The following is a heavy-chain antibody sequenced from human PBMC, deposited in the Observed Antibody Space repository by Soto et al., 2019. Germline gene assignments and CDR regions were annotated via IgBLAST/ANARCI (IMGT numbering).Heavy chain of an antibody. Sequence: SETLSLTCSVSGASISSGDYYWSWIRQHPGKGLEWIGYIYDSGSTYYNPSLKSRVTISVDTSKNQFSLKLSSVTAADTAVYYCASIYDSSGYYYGNNWFDPWGQGTLVTVSS. D-gene: IGHD3-22*01. CDR1: GASISSGDYY. V-gene: IGHV4-31*03. CDR3: ASIYDSSGYYYGNNWFDP. J-gene: IGHJ5*02. CDR2: IYDSGST.